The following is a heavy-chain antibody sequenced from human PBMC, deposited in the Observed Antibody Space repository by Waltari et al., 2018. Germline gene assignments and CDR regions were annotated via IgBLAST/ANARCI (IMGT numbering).Heavy chain of an antibody. J-gene: IGHJ6*02. CDR2: IANSGTP. CDR3: AKGGGGTRDGMDV. V-gene: IGHV4-31*01. Sequence: QVQLQQSGPGLVKPSQTLTLICTVSGGSMTSEYSYWSWIRQHPGKGLEWIGFIANSGTPYYNPSLKSVVDMSRDTSKNQFSLKVNSVTAADTAVYYCAKGGGGTRDGMDVWGQGTTVTVSS. CDR1: GGSMTSEYSY. D-gene: IGHD2-2*01.